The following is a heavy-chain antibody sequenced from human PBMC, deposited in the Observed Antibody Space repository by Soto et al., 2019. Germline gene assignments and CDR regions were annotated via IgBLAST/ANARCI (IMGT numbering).Heavy chain of an antibody. J-gene: IGHJ4*02. CDR1: GGSCSGYY. CDR2: INHSGSA. CDR3: ARAHYDFWSGYYSRVVLHYFDY. V-gene: IGHV4-34*01. D-gene: IGHD3-3*01. Sequence: PETLSLTCAGYGGSCSGYYWCWIRQPPGKGLEWIGEINHSGSANYNPSLNGRVTISVDTSKNQFSLKLSSVTAADTAVYYCARAHYDFWSGYYSRVVLHYFDYWGQGTLVTVSS.